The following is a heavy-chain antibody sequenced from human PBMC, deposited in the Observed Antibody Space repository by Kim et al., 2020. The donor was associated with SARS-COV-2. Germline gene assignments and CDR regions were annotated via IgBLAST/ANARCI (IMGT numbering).Heavy chain of an antibody. Sequence: SETLSLTCTVSGGSISSYYWSWIRQPPGKGLEWIGYIYYSGSTNYNPSLKSRVTISVDTSKNQFSLKLSSVTAADMAVYYCARAGYYYDSSGYYLFDPRWLSFGAFDIWGQGTMVTVSS. CDR2: IYYSGST. CDR1: GGSISSYY. V-gene: IGHV4-59*01. CDR3: ARAGYYYDSSGYYLFDPRWLSFGAFDI. J-gene: IGHJ3*02. D-gene: IGHD3-22*01.